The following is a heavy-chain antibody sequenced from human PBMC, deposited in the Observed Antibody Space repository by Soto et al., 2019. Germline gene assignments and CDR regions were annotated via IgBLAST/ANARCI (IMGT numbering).Heavy chain of an antibody. D-gene: IGHD3-9*01. J-gene: IGHJ4*02. Sequence: GGSLRLSCAASGFTFSSYWMHWVRQAPGKGLVWVSRINCDGSNTNYADSVKGRFTISRDNAKNTLYLQINSFRAEDTAVYYCARPLTGLDYWGQGTLVTVSS. CDR2: INCDGSNT. CDR3: ARPLTGLDY. V-gene: IGHV3-74*01. CDR1: GFTFSSYW.